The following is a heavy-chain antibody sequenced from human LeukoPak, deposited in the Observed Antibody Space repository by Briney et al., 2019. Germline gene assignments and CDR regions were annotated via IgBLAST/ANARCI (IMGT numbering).Heavy chain of an antibody. V-gene: IGHV4-39*07. CDR2: IYYSGST. CDR1: GGSISSSSYY. CDR3: ARDLSEVGATNLPAFDI. Sequence: SETLSLTCTVSGGSISSSSYYWGWIRQPPGKGLEWIGSIYYSGSTYYNPSLKSRVTISVDTSKNQFSLKLSSVTAADTAVYYCARDLSEVGATNLPAFDIWGQGTMVTVSS. D-gene: IGHD1-26*01. J-gene: IGHJ3*02.